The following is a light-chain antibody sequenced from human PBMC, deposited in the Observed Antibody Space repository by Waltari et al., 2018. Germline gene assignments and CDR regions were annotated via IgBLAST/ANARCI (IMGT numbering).Light chain of an antibody. J-gene: IGKJ1*01. CDR3: QHYESLPVT. V-gene: IGKV3-20*01. Sequence: EIVLTPSPGTLSLSPGERANLSCRASQSMSKYLAWYQQKPGQGPKLLIYHASSRAAGIPDRFSGSGSGTDFSLTISRLEPEDLAVYYCQHYESLPVTFGQGTKVEIK. CDR1: QSMSKY. CDR2: HAS.